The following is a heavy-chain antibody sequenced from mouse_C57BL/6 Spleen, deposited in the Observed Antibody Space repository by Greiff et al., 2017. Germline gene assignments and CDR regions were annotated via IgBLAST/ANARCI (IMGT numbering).Heavy chain of an antibody. CDR2: IDPSDSYT. V-gene: IGHV1-69*01. CDR3: ARTSYGSSSFDY. CDR1: GYTFTSYW. Sequence: VQLQQSGAELVMPGASVKLSCKASGYTFTSYWMHWVKQRPGQGLEWIGEIDPSDSYTNYNQKFKGKSTLTVDKSSSTAYMQLSSLTSEDSAVYYCARTSYGSSSFDYWGQGTTLTVSS. J-gene: IGHJ2*01. D-gene: IGHD1-1*01.